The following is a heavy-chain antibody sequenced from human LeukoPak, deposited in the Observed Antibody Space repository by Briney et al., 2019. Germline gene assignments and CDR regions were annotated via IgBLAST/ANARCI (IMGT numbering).Heavy chain of an antibody. V-gene: IGHV4-61*02. Sequence: SETLSLTCTVSGGSISSGSYYWSWIRQPAGKGLEWIGRIYTSGSTNYNPSLKSRVTMSVDTSKNQFSLRLSSVTAADTAVYYCARDFTDSGSSRVYYYHYYMDVWGKGTTVTVSS. D-gene: IGHD1-26*01. CDR3: ARDFTDSGSSRVYYYHYYMDV. CDR1: GGSISSGSYY. CDR2: IYTSGST. J-gene: IGHJ6*03.